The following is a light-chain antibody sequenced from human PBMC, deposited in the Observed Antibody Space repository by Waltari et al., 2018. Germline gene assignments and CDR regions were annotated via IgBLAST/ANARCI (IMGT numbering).Light chain of an antibody. CDR3: QHYLRLPVT. J-gene: IGKJ1*01. CDR2: GAS. V-gene: IGKV3-20*01. CDR1: QSGSRAV. Sequence: SCSASQSGSRAVAWYQQKPGQATRLLSYGASTRATGIPDRFSGSGSGTDFSLTSIRLEPDDFAVYYCQHYLRLPVTCGQGTTVEI.